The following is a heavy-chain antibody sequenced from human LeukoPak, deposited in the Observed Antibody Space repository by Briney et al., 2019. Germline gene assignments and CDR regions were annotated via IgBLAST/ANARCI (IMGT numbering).Heavy chain of an antibody. CDR3: AREGRVSGYDFDC. Sequence: PGRSLRLSCAASGFTFSSYAMHCVRQAPGKGLEWVAVISYEGSNKYYADSVKGRFTISRDNDENTLYLQMNSLRVEDTAVYYCAREGRVSGYDFDCWGQGALVTVSS. V-gene: IGHV3-30*04. J-gene: IGHJ4*02. CDR1: GFTFSSYA. D-gene: IGHD5-12*01. CDR2: ISYEGSNK.